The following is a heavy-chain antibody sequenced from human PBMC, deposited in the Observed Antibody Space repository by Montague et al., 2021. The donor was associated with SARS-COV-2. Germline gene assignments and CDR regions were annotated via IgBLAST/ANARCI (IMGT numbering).Heavy chain of an antibody. D-gene: IGHD1-1*01. CDR3: ARAQNTCFIANCVNYFEV. Sequence: SETLSLTCEVSGDSISSYYWSWIRQSPGKGLEWIGYVHYTGSTKYTPSFKTRVTLSLDTPKNHFSLKLRSVTAADTAIYYCARAQNTCFIANCVNYFEVWGLGALVTVSS. CDR2: VHYTGST. CDR1: GDSISSYY. V-gene: IGHV4-59*01. J-gene: IGHJ4*02.